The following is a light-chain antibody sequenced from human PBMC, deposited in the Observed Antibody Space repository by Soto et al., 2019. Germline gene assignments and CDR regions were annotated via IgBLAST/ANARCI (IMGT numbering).Light chain of an antibody. CDR2: YDD. CDR3: AAWDDSLNGYV. CDR1: SSDIGSDT. Sequence: QSVLTQPPSASGTPGQRITISCSGGSSDIGSDTVNWYQHFPGEPPKLLIYYDDSLSSGVSDRFSGSRSGTSASLAIRGLQSEDEADYYCAAWDDSLNGYVFGIGTQV. V-gene: IGLV1-44*01. J-gene: IGLJ1*01.